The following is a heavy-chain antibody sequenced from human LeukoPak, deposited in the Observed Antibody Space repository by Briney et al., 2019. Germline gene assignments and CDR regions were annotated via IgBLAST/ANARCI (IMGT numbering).Heavy chain of an antibody. J-gene: IGHJ1*01. Sequence: PGRSLRLSCAASGFTFSSYAMHWVRQAPGKGLEWVAVISYDGSNKYYADSVKGRFTISKDNSKNTLYLQMNSLRAEDTAVYYCARDRSGYGGNSASFQHWGQGTLVTVSS. CDR3: ARDRSGYGGNSASFQH. D-gene: IGHD4-23*01. CDR2: ISYDGSNK. CDR1: GFTFSSYA. V-gene: IGHV3-30-3*01.